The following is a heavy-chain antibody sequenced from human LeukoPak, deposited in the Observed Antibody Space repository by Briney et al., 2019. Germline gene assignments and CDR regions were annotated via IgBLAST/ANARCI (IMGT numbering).Heavy chain of an antibody. CDR1: GGSISSYY. CDR2: IYYSGST. J-gene: IGHJ5*02. D-gene: IGHD4-17*01. V-gene: IGHV4-59*01. Sequence: SETLSLTCTVSGGSISSYYWSWIRQPPGKGLEWIGYIYYSGSTNYNPSLKSRVTISVDTSKNQFSLKLSSVTAAETAVYYCARDRTTVTKEGNLFDPWGQGTLVTVSS. CDR3: ARDRTTVTKEGNLFDP.